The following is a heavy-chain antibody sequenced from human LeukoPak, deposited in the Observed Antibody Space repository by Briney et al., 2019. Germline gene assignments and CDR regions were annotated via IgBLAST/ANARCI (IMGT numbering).Heavy chain of an antibody. J-gene: IGHJ4*02. D-gene: IGHD3-22*01. Sequence: ASVKVSCKASGYTFTSYGISWVRQAPGQGLEWLGWFSAYNGNTNYAQKLQGRVTMTTDTSTSTAYMELRSLRSDDTAVYYCARSPRYYYDSSGYYYPPDYWGQGTLVTVSS. CDR2: FSAYNGNT. V-gene: IGHV1-18*01. CDR3: ARSPRYYYDSSGYYYPPDY. CDR1: GYTFTSYG.